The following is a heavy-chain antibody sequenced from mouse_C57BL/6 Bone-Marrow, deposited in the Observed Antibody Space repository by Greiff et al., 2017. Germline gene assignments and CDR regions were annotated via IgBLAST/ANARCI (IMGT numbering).Heavy chain of an antibody. V-gene: IGHV1-81*01. CDR3: ARDYYGSPDY. D-gene: IGHD1-1*01. CDR1: GYTFTSYG. Sequence: QVQLKQSGAELARPGASVKLSCKASGYTFTSYGISWVKQRPGQGLEWIGEIYPRSGNTYYNEKFKGKATLTADKSSSTAYMELRSLTSEDSAVYFCARDYYGSPDYWGQGTTLTVSS. CDR2: IYPRSGNT. J-gene: IGHJ2*01.